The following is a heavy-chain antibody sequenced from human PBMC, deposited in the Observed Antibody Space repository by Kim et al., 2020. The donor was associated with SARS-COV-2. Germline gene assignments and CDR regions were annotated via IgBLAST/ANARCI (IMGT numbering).Heavy chain of an antibody. V-gene: IGHV4-38-2*02. CDR2: IYHSGST. J-gene: IGHJ4*02. Sequence: SETLSLTCTVSGYSISSGYYWGWIRQPPGKGLEWIGSIYHSGSTYYNPSLKSRVTISVDTSKNQFSLKLSSVTAADTAVYYCAAPSGYDLNFDYWGQGTL. CDR3: AAPSGYDLNFDY. CDR1: GYSISSGYY. D-gene: IGHD5-12*01.